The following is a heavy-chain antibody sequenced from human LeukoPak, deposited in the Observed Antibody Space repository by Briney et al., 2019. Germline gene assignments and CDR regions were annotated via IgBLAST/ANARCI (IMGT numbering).Heavy chain of an antibody. V-gene: IGHV1-69*06. CDR1: GGTFSSYA. D-gene: IGHD3-10*01. CDR2: IIPIFGTA. J-gene: IGHJ4*02. Sequence: ASVKVSCKASGGTFSSYAISWVRQAPGQGLEWMGGIIPIFGTANYAQKFQGRVTITADKSTSTAYMELSSLRSEDTAVYYCARDGTVPDYYGSGSSPLDYWGQGTLVTVSS. CDR3: ARDGTVPDYYGSGSSPLDY.